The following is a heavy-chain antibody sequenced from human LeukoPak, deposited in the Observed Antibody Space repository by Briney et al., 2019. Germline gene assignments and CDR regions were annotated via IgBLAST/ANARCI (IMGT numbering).Heavy chain of an antibody. V-gene: IGHV4-34*01. J-gene: IGHJ4*02. D-gene: IGHD6-13*01. CDR1: GGSFSSYY. CDR2: INHSGST. Sequence: SEXLSLTCAVYGGSFSSYYWSWLRQSPGRGLEWIGEINHSGSTYYNPSLKSRLTISEDTSKNQFFLKLSSVTAADAAVYYCARGVRIADYWGQGTLVTVSS. CDR3: ARGVRIADY.